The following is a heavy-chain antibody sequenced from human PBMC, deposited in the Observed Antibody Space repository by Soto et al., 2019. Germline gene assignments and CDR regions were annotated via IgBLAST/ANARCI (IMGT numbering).Heavy chain of an antibody. Sequence: QVQLVESGGGVVQPGRSLRLSCAASGFTFSSYGMHWVRQAPGKGLEWVAVISYDGSNKYYADSVKGRFTISRDNSKNTLYMQINTRRVEDTAVYYCAKGQIAGAAPTPQVLNTWSFDLWGRGPLVPVS. D-gene: IGHD6-19*01. J-gene: IGHJ2*01. V-gene: IGHV3-30*18. CDR1: GFTFSSYG. CDR3: AKGQIAGAAPTPQVLNTWSFDL. CDR2: ISYDGSNK.